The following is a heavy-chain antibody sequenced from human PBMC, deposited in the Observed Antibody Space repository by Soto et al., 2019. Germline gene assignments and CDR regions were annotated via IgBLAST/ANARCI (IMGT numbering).Heavy chain of an antibody. CDR3: AKRIYCSSTSCSGAYDY. CDR2: ISGSGGST. D-gene: IGHD2-2*01. Sequence: GFLRLSCAASGFTFTSYGMSWVRQAPGKGLEWVSAISGSGGSTYYADSVKGRFTISRDNSKNTLYLQMNSLRGEDTAVYYCAKRIYCSSTSCSGAYDYWGQGILVTVSS. V-gene: IGHV3-23*01. J-gene: IGHJ4*02. CDR1: GFTFTSYG.